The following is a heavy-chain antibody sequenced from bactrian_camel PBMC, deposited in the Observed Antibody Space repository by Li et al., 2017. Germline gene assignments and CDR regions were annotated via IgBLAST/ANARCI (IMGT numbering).Heavy chain of an antibody. Sequence: HVQLVESGGGSVQAGGSLRLSCSASGVISDRACWAWFRQAPGKEREGVALIDGDQTTTYRRSVLGRFTISKDNAKNLYLQMTSLTHEDTGMYFCAVGRWCLLRLAPMTLITGARGPRSPSP. V-gene: IGHV3S55*01. D-gene: IGHD2*01. J-gene: IGHJ6*01. CDR2: IDGDQTT. CDR1: GVISDRAC. CDR3: AVGRWCLLRLAPMTLIT.